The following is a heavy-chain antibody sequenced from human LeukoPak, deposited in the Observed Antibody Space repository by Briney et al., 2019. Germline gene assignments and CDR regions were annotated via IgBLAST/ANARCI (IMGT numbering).Heavy chain of an antibody. J-gene: IGHJ4*02. CDR3: ASYVDTAMVCDY. Sequence: SETLSLTCAVSGYSISSGYYWGWIRQPPGKGLEWIGSIYHSGSTYYNPSLKSRVTISVDTSKSQFSLKLSSVTAADTAVYYCASYVDTAMVCDYWGQGTLVTVSS. V-gene: IGHV4-38-2*01. D-gene: IGHD5-18*01. CDR1: GYSISSGYY. CDR2: IYHSGST.